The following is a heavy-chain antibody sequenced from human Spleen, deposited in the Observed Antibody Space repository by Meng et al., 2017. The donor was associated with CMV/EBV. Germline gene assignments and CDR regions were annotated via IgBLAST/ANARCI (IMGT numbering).Heavy chain of an antibody. CDR1: GFTFSSHW. V-gene: IGHV3-7*01. D-gene: IGHD5-12*01. CDR3: AKEAAYEYYFDY. Sequence: GESLKISCAASGFTFSSHWMTWVRQPPGQGLEWVANMNQDGSQKNYVDSVKGRFTISRDNAKNSLFLQMNSLRAEDTAVYYCAKEAAYEYYFDYWGQGTLVTVSS. CDR2: MNQDGSQK. J-gene: IGHJ4*02.